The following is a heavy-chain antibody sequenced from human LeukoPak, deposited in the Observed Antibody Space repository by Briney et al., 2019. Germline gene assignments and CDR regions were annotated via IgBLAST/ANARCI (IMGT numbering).Heavy chain of an antibody. D-gene: IGHD6-19*01. J-gene: IGHJ3*02. CDR2: ITGTADKT. CDR1: GFTFSSYW. Sequence: GGSLRLSCAASGFTFSSYWMHWVRQAPGKGLEWVSSITGTADKTYDADSVKGRFTISRDNSKNTLSLQMSSLRVEGTAIYYCARRGGSRGWGAFDIWGQGTIVTVSS. CDR3: ARRGGSRGWGAFDI. V-gene: IGHV3-23*01.